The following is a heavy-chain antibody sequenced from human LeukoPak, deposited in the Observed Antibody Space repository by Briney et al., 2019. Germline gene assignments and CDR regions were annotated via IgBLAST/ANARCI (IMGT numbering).Heavy chain of an antibody. Sequence: GGSLRLSCTASGFTFGDYAMSWFRQAPGKGLEWVGFIRSKAYGGTTEYAASVKGRFTISRDDSKSIACLQMNSLKTEDTAVYYCTRAQYSSGWGAFDIWGQGTMVTVSS. D-gene: IGHD6-19*01. CDR3: TRAQYSSGWGAFDI. CDR1: GFTFGDYA. V-gene: IGHV3-49*03. J-gene: IGHJ3*02. CDR2: IRSKAYGGTT.